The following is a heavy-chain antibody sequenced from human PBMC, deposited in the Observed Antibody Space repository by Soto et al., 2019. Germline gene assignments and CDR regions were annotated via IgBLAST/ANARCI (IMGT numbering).Heavy chain of an antibody. D-gene: IGHD3-3*01. Sequence: QVQLVQSGAEVKKPGASVKVSCKASGYTFTSYAMHWVRQAPGQRREWMGWINAGNGNTKYSQKFQGRVTITRDTSASTAYMELSSLRSEDTAVYYCARDQDFWSGYTFDYWGQGTLVTVSS. CDR1: GYTFTSYA. J-gene: IGHJ4*02. V-gene: IGHV1-3*01. CDR3: ARDQDFWSGYTFDY. CDR2: INAGNGNT.